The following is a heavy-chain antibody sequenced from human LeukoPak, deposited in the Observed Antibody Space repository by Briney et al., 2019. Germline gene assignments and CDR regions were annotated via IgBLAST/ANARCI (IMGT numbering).Heavy chain of an antibody. Sequence: GGSLRLSCTASGFSLSGHWMHWARQLPGKGLVWVSRISPTGSTTSYADSVKGRFTVSRDNAKNTLYLQVDNLRAEDTAVYYCARGPNSNWSGLDFWGQGTLLTVSS. CDR2: ISPTGSTT. D-gene: IGHD6-6*01. CDR3: ARGPNSNWSGLDF. V-gene: IGHV3-74*01. J-gene: IGHJ4*02. CDR1: GFSLSGHW.